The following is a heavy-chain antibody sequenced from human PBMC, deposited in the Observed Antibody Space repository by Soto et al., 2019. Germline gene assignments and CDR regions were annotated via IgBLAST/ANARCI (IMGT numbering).Heavy chain of an antibody. J-gene: IGHJ6*02. CDR3: ARVMVRLFGSGTSRPYGLDV. D-gene: IGHD3-10*01. V-gene: IGHV1-18*01. Sequence: ASVKVSCNVSGDSFNNYGFTWVRQAPGQGLEWMGWISTYNDKTDYAQNLQGRVTMTTDTSPTTVYMELRSLRSDDTAVYYCARVMVRLFGSGTSRPYGLDVWG. CDR2: ISTYNDKT. CDR1: GDSFNNYG.